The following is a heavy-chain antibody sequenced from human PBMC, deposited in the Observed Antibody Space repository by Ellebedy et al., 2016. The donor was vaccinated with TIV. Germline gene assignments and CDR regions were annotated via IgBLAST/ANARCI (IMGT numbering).Heavy chain of an antibody. CDR2: ISGSGGST. Sequence: SCXASGGTFSSYAMSWVRQAPGKGLEWVSAISGSGGSTYYADSVKGRFTISRDNSKNTLYLQMNSLRAEDTAVYYCAKDRIAARDAFDIWGQGTMVTVSS. CDR3: AKDRIAARDAFDI. D-gene: IGHD6-13*01. J-gene: IGHJ3*02. V-gene: IGHV3-23*01. CDR1: GGTFSSYA.